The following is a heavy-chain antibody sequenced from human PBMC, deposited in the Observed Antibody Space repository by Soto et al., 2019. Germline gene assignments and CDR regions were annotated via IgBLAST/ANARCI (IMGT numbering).Heavy chain of an antibody. Sequence: SETLSLTCTVSGGSISSYYWSWIRQPPGKGLEWIGSIYYSGSTNYNPSLKSRVTISVDTSKNQFSLKLSSVTAADTAVYYCARASKAVAGRRFDIWGQGTMVTVSS. J-gene: IGHJ3*02. CDR2: IYYSGST. V-gene: IGHV4-59*01. D-gene: IGHD6-19*01. CDR3: ARASKAVAGRRFDI. CDR1: GGSISSYY.